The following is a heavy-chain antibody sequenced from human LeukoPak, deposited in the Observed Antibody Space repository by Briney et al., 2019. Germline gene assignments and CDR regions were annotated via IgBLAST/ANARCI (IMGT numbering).Heavy chain of an antibody. CDR1: GGSITGYH. D-gene: IGHD3-10*01. J-gene: IGHJ4*02. V-gene: IGHV4-59*01. CDR2: ISNYGFT. Sequence: KPSETLSLTCTVSGGSITGYHWSWIRQPPGKGLELIGYISNYGFTYYNPSLQSRVTMSVDTSKNQFSLNLSSVTAADTAVYYCARVPPGPGYGYSDYWGQGNLVTVSS. CDR3: ARVPPGPGYGYSDY.